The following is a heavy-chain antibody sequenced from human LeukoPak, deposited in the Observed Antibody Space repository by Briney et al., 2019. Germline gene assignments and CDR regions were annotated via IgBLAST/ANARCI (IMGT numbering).Heavy chain of an antibody. CDR3: ARDKTFEVVNYFDY. J-gene: IGHJ4*02. CDR1: GGPISSGSYY. D-gene: IGHD3-3*01. CDR2: IYYSGST. V-gene: IGHV4-39*07. Sequence: SETLSLTCTVSGGPISSGSYYWGWIRQPPGKGLEWIGSIYYSGSTYYNPSLKSRITISLDTSKNQFSLNLSSVTAADTAVYYCARDKTFEVVNYFDYWGQGTLVTVSS.